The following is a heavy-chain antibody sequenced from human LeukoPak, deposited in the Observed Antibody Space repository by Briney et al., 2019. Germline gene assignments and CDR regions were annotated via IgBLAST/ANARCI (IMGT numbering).Heavy chain of an antibody. Sequence: ETLSLTCTVSGGSISSTNYYWGWTRQPPGKGLEWIGSIPYSGSTYYNRSLKSRVTISVDTSKSQFSLKLSFVTAADTAVYYCARQFSADSSGYYYGALGAFDIWGQGTMVIVSS. CDR3: ARQFSADSSGYYYGALGAFDI. V-gene: IGHV4-39*01. J-gene: IGHJ3*02. CDR1: GGSISSTNYY. CDR2: IPYSGST. D-gene: IGHD3-22*01.